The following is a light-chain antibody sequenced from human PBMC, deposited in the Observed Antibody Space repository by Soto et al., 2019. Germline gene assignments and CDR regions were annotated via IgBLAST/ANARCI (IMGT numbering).Light chain of an antibody. V-gene: IGLV2-23*01. Sequence: QSVLAQPASVAGSPGQSSSSACTGGSSDFGTYNLVSWYQHHPGKVPKLIIYERSKRPSGVSDRFSGSKSGNTASLTISGLQAEDEAVYYCCSFTASNTHVFGTGTKVTVL. CDR2: ERS. CDR3: CSFTASNTHV. CDR1: SSDFGTYNL. J-gene: IGLJ1*01.